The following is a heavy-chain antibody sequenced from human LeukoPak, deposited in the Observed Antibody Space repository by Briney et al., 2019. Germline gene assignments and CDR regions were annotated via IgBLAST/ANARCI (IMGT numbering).Heavy chain of an antibody. V-gene: IGHV4-34*01. CDR2: INHSGYT. CDR3: TRMTTGHDY. D-gene: IGHD4-17*01. Sequence: PSETLSLTCAVSGVSFDDYYRSWVRQTPGKGLEWIGEINHSGYTNDSPSLKSRVTLSIDTSRKQFSLNLRSVTVADAGIYYCTRMTTGHDYWGQGTLVTVSS. CDR1: GVSFDDYY. J-gene: IGHJ4*02.